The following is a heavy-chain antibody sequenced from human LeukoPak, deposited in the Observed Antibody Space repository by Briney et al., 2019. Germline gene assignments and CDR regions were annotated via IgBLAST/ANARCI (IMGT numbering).Heavy chain of an antibody. CDR3: AQARPTYMSRGVPLDV. Sequence: PGRSLRLSCAASGFTFSSYGMHWVRQAPGKGLEWVAAISYDESNQSYADSVKGRFTISRHNSKNTLYLQMNSLGAEDPAVYYGAQARPTYMSRGVPLDVWGKGTTVPVSS. J-gene: IGHJ6*04. CDR2: ISYDESNQ. CDR1: GFTFSSYG. D-gene: IGHD3-10*01. V-gene: IGHV3-30*03.